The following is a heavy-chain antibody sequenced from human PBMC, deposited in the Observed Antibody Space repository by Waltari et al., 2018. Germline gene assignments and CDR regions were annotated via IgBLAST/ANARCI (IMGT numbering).Heavy chain of an antibody. V-gene: IGHV3-48*01. D-gene: IGHD3-9*01. CDR1: GFSLTNYT. Sequence: EERLVQSGGGLVQPGGSLRLSCEASGFSLTNYTMTWVRKAPGKGLGWVAYFSETSSTPVYADAVRGRFIISRNNAKNSLSLQMVSLRGEDTAVYYCAVARGNYDVLTGFPVDSWGQGTLVTVSS. J-gene: IGHJ5*01. CDR2: FSETSSTP. CDR3: AVARGNYDVLTGFPVDS.